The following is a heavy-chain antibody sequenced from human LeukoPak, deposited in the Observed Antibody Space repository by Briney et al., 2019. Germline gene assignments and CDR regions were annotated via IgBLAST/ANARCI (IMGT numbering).Heavy chain of an antibody. Sequence: PGGSLRLSCAASGFTFSSYSMSWVRQAPGKGLEWVSSISTSSSYIYYTDSVKGRFTISRHNAKNALYLQMNSLRAEDTAVYYCAKDEPITMVRGANDAFDIWGQGTMVTVSS. D-gene: IGHD3-10*01. V-gene: IGHV3-21*01. J-gene: IGHJ3*02. CDR3: AKDEPITMVRGANDAFDI. CDR2: ISTSSSYI. CDR1: GFTFSSYS.